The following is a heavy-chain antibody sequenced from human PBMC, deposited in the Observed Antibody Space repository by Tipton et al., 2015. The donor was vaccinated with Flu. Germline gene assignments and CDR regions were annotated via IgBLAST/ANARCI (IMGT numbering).Heavy chain of an antibody. V-gene: IGHV3-30*02. J-gene: IGHJ4*02. CDR1: GFTFNSYG. CDR2: IEYDGSDK. CDR3: ARVLLTYSLDY. Sequence: SGFTFNSYGMHWVRQAPGKGLEWVAFIEYDGSDKSYADSVKGRFTISRDRSKNTLYLQMDSLTAEDTALYYCARVLLTYSLDYWGQGTRVTVSS. D-gene: IGHD2-15*01.